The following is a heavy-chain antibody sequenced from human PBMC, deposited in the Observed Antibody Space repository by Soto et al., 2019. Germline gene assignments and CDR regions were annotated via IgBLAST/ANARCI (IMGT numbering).Heavy chain of an antibody. Sequence: TGGSLGLSCAASGFTLKAYTMHWVRQAPGKGLEWVSLISWDGGITYYGDSVKGRFTVSRDNSDNSLYLQMTSLRSDDTAFYYCAKDSYDILTGQKRYFDSLGQGTLVPVPS. CDR3: AKDSYDILTGQKRYFDS. V-gene: IGHV3-43*01. D-gene: IGHD3-9*01. J-gene: IGHJ4*02. CDR2: ISWDGGIT. CDR1: GFTLKAYT.